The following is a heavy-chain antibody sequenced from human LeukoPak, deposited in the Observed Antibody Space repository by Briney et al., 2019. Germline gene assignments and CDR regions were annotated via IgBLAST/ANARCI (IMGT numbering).Heavy chain of an antibody. CDR1: GYTFTVYY. J-gene: IGHJ4*02. CDR3: AGANHSYGSRRFDY. D-gene: IGHD5-18*01. Sequence: ASVKVSFKASGYTFTVYYMHWVRQAPGQGREWMGWINPNSGGTNYAQKFQGRVTMTRDTSISTAYMELSRLRSDDTAVYYCAGANHSYGSRRFDYWGQGTLVTVSS. V-gene: IGHV1-2*02. CDR2: INPNSGGT.